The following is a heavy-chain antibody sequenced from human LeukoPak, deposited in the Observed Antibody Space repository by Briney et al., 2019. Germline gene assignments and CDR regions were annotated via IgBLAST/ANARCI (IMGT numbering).Heavy chain of an antibody. CDR3: ARLAGYDILTGYAFDY. J-gene: IGHJ4*02. Sequence: SETLSLTCTVSGGSISSYYWSWIRQPPGKGLEWIGSIYYSGSTYYNPSLKSRVTISVDTSKNQFSLKLSSVTAADTAVYYCARLAGYDILTGYAFDYWGQGTLVTVSS. CDR2: IYYSGST. V-gene: IGHV4-39*01. CDR1: GGSISSYY. D-gene: IGHD3-9*01.